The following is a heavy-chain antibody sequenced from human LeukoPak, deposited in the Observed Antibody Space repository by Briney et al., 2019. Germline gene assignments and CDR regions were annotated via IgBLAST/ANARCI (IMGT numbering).Heavy chain of an antibody. CDR2: INPNSGGT. CDR3: AREGVVPAASDGGFDY. V-gene: IGHV1-2*02. CDR1: GYTFTGYY. D-gene: IGHD2-2*01. J-gene: IGHJ4*02. Sequence: ASVKVSCKASGYTFTGYYMHLVRQAPGQGLEWMGWINPNSGGTNYAQKFQGRVTMTRDTSISTAYMELSRLRSDDTAVYYCAREGVVPAASDGGFDYWGQGTLVTVSS.